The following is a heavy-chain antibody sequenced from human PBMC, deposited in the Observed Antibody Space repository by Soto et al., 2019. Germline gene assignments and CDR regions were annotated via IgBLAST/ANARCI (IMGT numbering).Heavy chain of an antibody. D-gene: IGHD2-15*01. CDR3: ARGRVAVAATPADWFDP. Sequence: SETLSLTCTVSGGSIGSGGYYWSWIRQHPGKGLEWIGYIYYSGSTYYNPSLKSRVTISVDTSKNQFSLKLSSVTAADTAVYYCARGRVAVAATPADWFDPWGQGTLVTVSS. V-gene: IGHV4-31*03. CDR1: GGSIGSGGYY. CDR2: IYYSGST. J-gene: IGHJ5*02.